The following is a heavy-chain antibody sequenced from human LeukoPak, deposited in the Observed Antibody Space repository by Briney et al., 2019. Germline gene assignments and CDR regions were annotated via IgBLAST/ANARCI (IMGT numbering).Heavy chain of an antibody. CDR1: GGSFSGYY. CDR3: ARVCSGGSCYSY. Sequence: SETLSLTCAVYGGSFSGYYWSWIRQPPGKGLEWIGEINHSGSTNYNPSLKSRVTISVDTSKNQFSLKLSSVTAADTVVYYCARVCSGGSCYSYWGQGTLVTVSS. V-gene: IGHV4-34*01. CDR2: INHSGST. J-gene: IGHJ4*02. D-gene: IGHD2-15*01.